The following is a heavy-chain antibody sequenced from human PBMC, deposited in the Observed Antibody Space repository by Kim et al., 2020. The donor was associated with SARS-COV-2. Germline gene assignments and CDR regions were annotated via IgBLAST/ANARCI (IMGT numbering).Heavy chain of an antibody. CDR2: INQDGSKK. D-gene: IGHD3-10*01. V-gene: IGHV3-7*01. CDR3: ARPQGYGSESYLYNY. Sequence: GGSLRLSCSASGFTFSTYWMNWVRQAPGKGLEWVANINQDGSKKYYGDSVKGRFTISRDNAKNSLYLQMNRLRAEDTAVYFCARPQGYGSESYLYNYWG. J-gene: IGHJ4*01. CDR1: GFTFSTYW.